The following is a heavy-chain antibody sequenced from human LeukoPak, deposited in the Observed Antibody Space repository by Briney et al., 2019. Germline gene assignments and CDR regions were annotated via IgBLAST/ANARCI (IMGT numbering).Heavy chain of an antibody. CDR1: GGSISSSSYY. CDR2: IYYSGST. V-gene: IGHV4-39*01. J-gene: IGHJ4*02. D-gene: IGHD2-2*01. Sequence: SETLSLTCTVSGGSISSSSYYWGWIRQPPGKRLEWIGSIYYSGSTYYNPSLKSRVTISVDTSKNQFSLKLSSVTAADTAVYYCARRGPQVGIVVVPAALTWGQGTLVTVSS. CDR3: ARRGPQVGIVVVPAALT.